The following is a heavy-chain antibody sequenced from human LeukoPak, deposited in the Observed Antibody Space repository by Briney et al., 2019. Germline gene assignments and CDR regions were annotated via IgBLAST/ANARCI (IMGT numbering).Heavy chain of an antibody. J-gene: IGHJ4*02. CDR1: GGSISSYY. CDR3: ARLPEIYDFWSGYYTNYYFDY. V-gene: IGHV4-59*01. D-gene: IGHD3-3*01. Sequence: SETLSLTCTVSGGSISSYYWSWIRQPPGKGLEWIGYIYYSGSTNYNPSLKSRVTISVDTSKNQFSLKLSSVTAADTAVYYCARLPEIYDFWSGYYTNYYFDYWGQGTLVTVSS. CDR2: IYYSGST.